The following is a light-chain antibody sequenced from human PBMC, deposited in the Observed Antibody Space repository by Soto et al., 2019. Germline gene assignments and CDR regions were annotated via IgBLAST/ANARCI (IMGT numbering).Light chain of an antibody. CDR3: QQYYTLPLT. V-gene: IGKV4-1*01. CDR2: WAS. CDR1: QSVLFTSNNKNY. J-gene: IGKJ4*01. Sequence: DIVMTQSLESLAVSLGERATINCKSSQSVLFTSNNKNYLAWYQQKPGQPPKLLLSWASARESGVPERFSGSGSGTLFTLSISSLQAEDVAVYYCQQYYTLPLTFGGGTKVDIK.